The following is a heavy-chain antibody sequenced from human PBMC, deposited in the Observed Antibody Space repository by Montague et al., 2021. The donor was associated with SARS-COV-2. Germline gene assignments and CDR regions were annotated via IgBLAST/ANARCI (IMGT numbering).Heavy chain of an antibody. CDR3: AREANSSGWFKPGAFDM. J-gene: IGHJ3*02. D-gene: IGHD6-19*01. Sequence: YYNPSLKSRVTISVDTSKNQFSLKLSSVTAADTAVYYCAREANSSGWFKPGAFDMWGLGRMGTV. V-gene: IGHV4-39*02.